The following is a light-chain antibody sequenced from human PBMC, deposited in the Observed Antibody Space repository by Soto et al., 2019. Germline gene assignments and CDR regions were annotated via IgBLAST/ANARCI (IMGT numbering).Light chain of an antibody. V-gene: IGKV4-1*01. J-gene: IGKJ1*01. CDR2: WAS. CDR3: LQYCSLPCT. CDR1: QNVFYSSNNKDH. Sequence: DIVMTQSPDSLAVSLGERATINCKSSQNVFYSSNNKDHLAWYQQQSGQPPKVHIYWASTRESGLPDRFSGSRSGTDSTLTISNLQAEDVSVYYCLQYCSLPCTFAQGTNVDI.